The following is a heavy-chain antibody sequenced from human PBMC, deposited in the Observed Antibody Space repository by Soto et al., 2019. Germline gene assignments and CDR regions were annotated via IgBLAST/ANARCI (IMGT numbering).Heavy chain of an antibody. CDR1: GYTFTSYA. CDR2: ISGYNGNT. D-gene: IGHD2-2*01. V-gene: IGHV1-18*04. J-gene: IGHJ5*02. Sequence: ASVKVSCKATGYTFTSYAITWVRQAPGQGLEWMGWISGYNGNTKYAQKLQGRVSMTTDTSTTTAYMELRSLRSDDTAVYYCARVVPGAEAWFGPWGQGTLVTVSS. CDR3: ARVVPGAEAWFGP.